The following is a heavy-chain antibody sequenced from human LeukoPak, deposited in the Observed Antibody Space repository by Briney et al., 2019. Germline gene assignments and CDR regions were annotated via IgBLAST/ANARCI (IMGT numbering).Heavy chain of an antibody. Sequence: PSETLSLTCTVSGGSISSSSYYWGWIRQPPGKGLEWIGSIYYSGSTYYNPSLKCRVTISVDTSKNQFSLKLSSVTAADTAVYYCARWALERIHFDYWGQGTLVTVSS. CDR3: ARWALERIHFDY. V-gene: IGHV4-39*07. CDR2: IYYSGST. D-gene: IGHD1-1*01. CDR1: GGSISSSSYY. J-gene: IGHJ4*02.